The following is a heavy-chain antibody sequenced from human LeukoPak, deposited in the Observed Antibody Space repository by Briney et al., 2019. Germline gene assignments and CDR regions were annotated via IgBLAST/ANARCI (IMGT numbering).Heavy chain of an antibody. CDR1: GFTFPNYA. CDR2: ITGSGGGT. J-gene: IGHJ4*02. Sequence: GGSLRLSCAASGFTFPNYAMTWVRQAPGKGPEWVSVITGSGGGTYYADSVKGRFTMSRDNSKNTLYLQMNSPRAEDTAVYYCAKVGDFDWFDDWGQGTLVTVSS. D-gene: IGHD3-9*01. CDR3: AKVGDFDWFDD. V-gene: IGHV3-23*01.